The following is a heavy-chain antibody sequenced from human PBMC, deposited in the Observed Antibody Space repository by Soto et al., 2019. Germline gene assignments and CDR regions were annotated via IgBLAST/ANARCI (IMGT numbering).Heavy chain of an antibody. D-gene: IGHD5-12*01. V-gene: IGHV3-53*01. CDR1: GVSIISHY. Sequence: EVQLVESGGGLIQPGGSLSLSCAASGVSIISHYMSWVRQAPGKGLEWISLIYAGGSTFYADSVKGRFTISRDNSKNTLYLQMDSLTAEDTAVYYCASGENGYNKLYFDFWGQGTLVTVSS. J-gene: IGHJ4*02. CDR3: ASGENGYNKLYFDF. CDR2: IYAGGST.